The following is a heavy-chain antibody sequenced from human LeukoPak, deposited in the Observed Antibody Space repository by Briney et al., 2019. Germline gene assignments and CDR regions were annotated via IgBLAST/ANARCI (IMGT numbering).Heavy chain of an antibody. CDR2: IKEDGSEK. D-gene: IGHD6-19*01. Sequence: HPGGSLRLSCAASGFTFSSYWMTWVRQAPGKGLEWVATIKEDGSEKFYVDSVKGRFTISRDNAKSSLYLVMDSLSAEDTALYYCAVYRIAVPFWGQGTLVTVSS. CDR1: GFTFSSYW. J-gene: IGHJ4*02. V-gene: IGHV3-7*01. CDR3: AVYRIAVPF.